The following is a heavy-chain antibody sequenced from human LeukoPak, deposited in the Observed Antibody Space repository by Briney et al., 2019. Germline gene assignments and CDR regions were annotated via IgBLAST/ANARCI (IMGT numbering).Heavy chain of an antibody. D-gene: IGHD3-22*01. CDR3: ARGAAHYYDSSGYYWYFDL. V-gene: IGHV4-59*12. CDR1: GGSISSYY. Sequence: SETLSLTCTVSGGSISSYYWSWIRQPPGKGLEWIGYIYYSGSTNYNPSLKSRVTISVDTSKNQFSLKLSSVTAADTAVYYCARGAAHYYDSSGYYWYFDLWGRGTLVTVSS. J-gene: IGHJ2*01. CDR2: IYYSGST.